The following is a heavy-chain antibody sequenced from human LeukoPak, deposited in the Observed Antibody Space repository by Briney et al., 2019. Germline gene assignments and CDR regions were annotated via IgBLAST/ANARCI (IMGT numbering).Heavy chain of an antibody. D-gene: IGHD2-8*01. CDR1: GFTLSSYA. CDR3: AKDTSIGRYCTNGVCSPFDY. J-gene: IGHJ4*02. V-gene: IGHV3-23*01. Sequence: PGGSLRLSCAASGFTLSSYAMSWVRQAPGKGLGWVSAICDSGGSTYDADSVKGRFTIYRDNPKNTLSLQMNSLRAEDTAVFYCAKDTSIGRYCTNGVCSPFDYWGQGTLVSVSS. CDR2: ICDSGGST.